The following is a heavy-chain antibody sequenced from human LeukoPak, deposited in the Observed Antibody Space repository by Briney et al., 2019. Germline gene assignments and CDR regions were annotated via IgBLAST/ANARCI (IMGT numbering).Heavy chain of an antibody. J-gene: IGHJ4*02. CDR3: AREFYDSSGYTDS. CDR1: GYSISSGYY. CDR2: MYHRETA. D-gene: IGHD3-22*01. V-gene: IGHV4-38-2*02. Sequence: PAETLSLTCAVSGYSISSGYYWGWVRQPPGKGLEGIGSMYHRETAYYNPSLKSRVTISIDTSKNQFSLKLSSVTAADTAVYYCAREFYDSSGYTDSWGQGTLVSVYS.